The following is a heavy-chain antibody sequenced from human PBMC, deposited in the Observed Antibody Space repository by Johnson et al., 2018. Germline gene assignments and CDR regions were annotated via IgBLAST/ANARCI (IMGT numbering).Heavy chain of an antibody. CDR1: GFTFSSYG. CDR2: IWYDGSNK. Sequence: QVQLVQSGGGVVQPGRSLRLSCAASGFTFSSYGMHWVRQAPGKGLEWVAVIWYDGSNKYYADSVKGRFTISRDNSKNTLYLQMNSLRAEDTAVYYCARGTYSGYDLDYWGQGTLVTVSS. CDR3: ARGTYSGYDLDY. V-gene: IGHV3-33*01. J-gene: IGHJ4*02. D-gene: IGHD5-12*01.